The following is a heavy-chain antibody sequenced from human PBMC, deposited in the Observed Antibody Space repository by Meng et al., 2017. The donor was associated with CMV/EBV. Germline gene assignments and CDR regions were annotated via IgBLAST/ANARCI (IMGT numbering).Heavy chain of an antibody. CDR1: AYTFINYD. D-gene: IGHD1-1*01. CDR3: ARGLRAERRLRVRTNYYYYAMDV. CDR2: MSPNSGNA. J-gene: IGHJ6*02. Sequence: ASVKVSCKASAYTFINYDINWVRQATGQGLEWVGWMSPNSGNAAYTQKFQGRVTITRNTSISTAYMELSSLRSEDTAVYYCARGLRAERRLRVRTNYYYYAMDVWGQGTTVTVSS. V-gene: IGHV1-8*03.